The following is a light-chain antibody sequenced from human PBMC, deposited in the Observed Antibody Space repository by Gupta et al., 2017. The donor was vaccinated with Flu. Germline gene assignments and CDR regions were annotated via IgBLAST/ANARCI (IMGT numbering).Light chain of an antibody. V-gene: IGKV3-11*01. Sequence: EIVLTQSPATLSLSPGERATLSCRASQSVGTYLAWYKQKPGQTPRLLIYDASNRDTGIPARFSGSGYGTDFTLTISSREPEDFAVYYCQRRSNWPPYTFGQGTKVDI. J-gene: IGKJ2*01. CDR2: DAS. CDR3: QRRSNWPPYT. CDR1: QSVGTY.